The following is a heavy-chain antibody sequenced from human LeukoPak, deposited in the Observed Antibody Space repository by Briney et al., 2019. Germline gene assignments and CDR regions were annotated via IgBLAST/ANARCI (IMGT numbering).Heavy chain of an antibody. CDR2: ICYSGST. D-gene: IGHD6-19*01. J-gene: IGHJ3*02. Sequence: SQTLSLTCTVSGGPFSSGSYYWSWIRQPPGTGLEWIGYICYSGSTNYNPSLKSRVTISVDTSKNQFSLKLSSVTAADTAVYYCARCLYSSGWETGAFDIWGQGTMVTVSS. CDR1: GGPFSSGSYY. CDR3: ARCLYSSGWETGAFDI. V-gene: IGHV4-61*01.